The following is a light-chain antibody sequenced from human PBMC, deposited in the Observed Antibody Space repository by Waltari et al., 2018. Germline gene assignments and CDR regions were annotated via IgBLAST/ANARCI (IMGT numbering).Light chain of an antibody. Sequence: DIVMTQTPLSLPVTPGEPASIPCRSSQSLLHTDGYDYLDWYLQKPGQSPQLLIYGGSNRAAGVPDRFSGSGSGTDFTLKIGKVEAEDVGLYYCMQHKALPLTFGGGTKVEIK. V-gene: IGKV2-40*01. CDR3: MQHKALPLT. CDR2: GGS. CDR1: QSLLHTDGYDY. J-gene: IGKJ4*01.